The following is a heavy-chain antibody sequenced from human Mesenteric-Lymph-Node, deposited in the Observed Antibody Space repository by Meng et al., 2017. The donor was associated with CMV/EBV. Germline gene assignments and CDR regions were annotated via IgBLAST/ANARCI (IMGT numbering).Heavy chain of an antibody. D-gene: IGHD3-16*01. CDR1: GFSLSTSGVG. CDR2: IYWDDDK. CDR3: ARAYTDYAFDY. Sequence: CTFSGFSLSTSGVGVGWIRQPPGKALEWLALIYWDDDKRYRPSLKSRLTITKDTSKNQVVLTMTNMDPVDTATYYCARAYTDYAFDYWGQGTLVTVSS. J-gene: IGHJ4*02. V-gene: IGHV2-5*02.